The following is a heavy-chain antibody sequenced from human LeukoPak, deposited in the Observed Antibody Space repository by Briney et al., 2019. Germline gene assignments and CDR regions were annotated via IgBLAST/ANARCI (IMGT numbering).Heavy chain of an antibody. J-gene: IGHJ5*02. CDR3: AKERPLWFGEPP. Sequence: GGSLRLSCAASGFTFSSYAMHWVRQAPGKGLEWVAVISYDGSNKYYADSVKGRFTISRDNSKNTLYLHMNSLRAEDTAIYFCAKERPLWFGEPPGGQGTLVNGSS. D-gene: IGHD3-10*01. CDR1: GFTFSSYA. V-gene: IGHV3-30*04. CDR2: ISYDGSNK.